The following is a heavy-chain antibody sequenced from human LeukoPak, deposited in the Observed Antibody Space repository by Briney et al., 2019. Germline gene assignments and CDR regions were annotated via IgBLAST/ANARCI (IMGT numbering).Heavy chain of an antibody. CDR2: ISYDGSNK. CDR1: GFIFSNYA. V-gene: IGHV3-30*04. CDR3: AKSLELPSSDDY. Sequence: GGSLRLSCAASGFIFSNYALHWVRQAPGKGLEGVAVISYDGSNKYYADSVKGRFTISRDNSKNTLYLQMNSLRAEDTAVYYCAKSLELPSSDDYWGQGTLVTVSS. D-gene: IGHD3-10*01. J-gene: IGHJ4*02.